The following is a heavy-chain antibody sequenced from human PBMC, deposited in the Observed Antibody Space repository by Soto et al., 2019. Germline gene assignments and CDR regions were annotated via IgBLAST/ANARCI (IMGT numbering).Heavy chain of an antibody. CDR1: GYTLTELS. V-gene: IGHV1-24*01. Sequence: QVQLVQSGAEVKQPGASVKVSCKVSGYTLTELSMHWVRQSPGKGLEWMGGVDPEDGETNYAHKFQCRVTMTEDTSTDTADMELSRLRSEDTAVYYCANDDGGYRTLDYWGQGTMVTVSS. D-gene: IGHD4-17*01. CDR3: ANDDGGYRTLDY. J-gene: IGHJ4*02. CDR2: VDPEDGET.